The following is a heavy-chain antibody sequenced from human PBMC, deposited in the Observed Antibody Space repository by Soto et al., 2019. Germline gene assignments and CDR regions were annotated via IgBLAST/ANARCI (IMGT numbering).Heavy chain of an antibody. CDR1: GGTFSSYT. D-gene: IGHD2-2*01. Sequence: QVQLVQSGAEVKKPGSSVKVSCKASGGTFSSYTISWVRQAPGQGLEWMGRIIPLLGIANYAQKFQGRVTITADKSTGTAYMEVSSLRSEDTALYSCALRGGCSSTSCYQAGGQGTLVTVSS. J-gene: IGHJ4*02. CDR2: IIPLLGIA. V-gene: IGHV1-69*02. CDR3: ALRGGCSSTSCYQA.